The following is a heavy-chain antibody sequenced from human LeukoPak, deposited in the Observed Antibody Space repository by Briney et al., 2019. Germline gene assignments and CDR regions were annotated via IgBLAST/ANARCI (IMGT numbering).Heavy chain of an antibody. V-gene: IGHV3-30*02. CDR2: IRYDGSNK. CDR3: AKDKGSESSWTFDY. Sequence: GGSLRLSCAASGFTFSSYGMHWVRQAPGKGLEWVAFIRYDGSNKYYADSVKGRFTISRDNSKNTLYLQMNSLRAEDTAVYYCAKDKGSESSWTFDYLGQGTLVTVSS. J-gene: IGHJ4*02. D-gene: IGHD6-13*01. CDR1: GFTFSSYG.